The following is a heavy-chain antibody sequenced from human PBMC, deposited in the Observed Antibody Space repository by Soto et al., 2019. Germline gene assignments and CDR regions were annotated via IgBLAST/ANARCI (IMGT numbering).Heavy chain of an antibody. D-gene: IGHD3-10*01. CDR3: ARDYYYGSGNYYRADYYHYRMDV. Sequence: GGSLRLSCAASGFTVTSYYMSWVRQAPGKGLEWVSLIYTGGNTNYADSVKGRFTISRDNSKNTLYLQMNSLRAEDTAVYYCARDYYYGSGNYYRADYYHYRMDVWGHGTKVTVYS. V-gene: IGHV3-53*01. CDR1: GFTVTSYY. J-gene: IGHJ6*02. CDR2: IYTGGNT.